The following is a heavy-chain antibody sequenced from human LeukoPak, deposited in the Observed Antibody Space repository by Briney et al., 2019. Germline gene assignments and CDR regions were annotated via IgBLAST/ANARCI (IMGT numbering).Heavy chain of an antibody. D-gene: IGHD6-6*01. CDR1: GGSISSYY. J-gene: IGHJ6*03. CDR2: IYYSGSS. V-gene: IGHV4-59*01. CDR3: ASSSSSVPYYYYYMDV. Sequence: PSETLSLTCTVSGGSISSYYWSWIRQPPGKGLEWIGYIYYSGSSNYNPSLKSRVTISVDTSKNQFSLKLSSVTAADTAVYYCASSSSSVPYYYYYMDVWGKGTTVTVSS.